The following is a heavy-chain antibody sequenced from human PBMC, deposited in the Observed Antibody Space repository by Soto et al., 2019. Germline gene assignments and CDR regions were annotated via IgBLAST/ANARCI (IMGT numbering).Heavy chain of an antibody. Sequence: GESLKISCKGSGYSFTSYWIGWVRQMPGKGLEWMGIIYPGDSDTRYSPSFQGQVTISADKSISTAYLQWSSLKASDTAMYYCARTPNYPGYSSGWQHDAFDIWGQGTMVTVSS. CDR3: ARTPNYPGYSSGWQHDAFDI. D-gene: IGHD6-19*01. J-gene: IGHJ3*02. V-gene: IGHV5-51*01. CDR2: IYPGDSDT. CDR1: GYSFTSYW.